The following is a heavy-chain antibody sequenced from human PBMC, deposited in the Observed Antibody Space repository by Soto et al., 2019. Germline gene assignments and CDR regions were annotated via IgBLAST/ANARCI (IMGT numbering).Heavy chain of an antibody. D-gene: IGHD3-3*01. CDR2: LYDSGSF. CDR3: ASANYELFD. J-gene: IGHJ4*02. V-gene: IGHV4-61*01. CDR1: GVSVNSVSYY. Sequence: SETLPLTCPVSGVSVNSVSYYWTWIRQPPGKGLEWIGYLYDSGSFNYNPSLKSRVTISVDTSKTQFSLKLNSVTAADTAGYYCASANYELFDRGPGIWVTVTS.